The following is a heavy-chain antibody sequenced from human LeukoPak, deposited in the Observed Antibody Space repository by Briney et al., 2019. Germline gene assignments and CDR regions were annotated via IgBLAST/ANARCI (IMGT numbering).Heavy chain of an antibody. Sequence: ASVKASCKASGYTFTDYFLHWVRQAPGQGLEWMGWINPNSGGTNYAQKFQGRVTMTRDTSISTAYMELSRLRSDDTAVYYCARDRGGTTTDYDYWGQGTLVTVSS. D-gene: IGHD1-14*01. CDR1: GYTFTDYF. J-gene: IGHJ4*02. CDR2: INPNSGGT. CDR3: ARDRGGTTTDYDY. V-gene: IGHV1-2*02.